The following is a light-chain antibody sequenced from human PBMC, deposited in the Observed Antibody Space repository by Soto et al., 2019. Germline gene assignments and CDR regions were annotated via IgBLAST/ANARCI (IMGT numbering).Light chain of an antibody. V-gene: IGKV1-39*01. CDR2: SAS. Sequence: QMTQSPSSLSASIGDRVTITCRASKSISRFLNWYQQKPGKATKLLIYSASSLESGVPTRFSGSGSGTDFTLTITSLQPEDFATYYCQQSYTTPLTFGGGTKVDIK. CDR3: QQSYTTPLT. J-gene: IGKJ4*02. CDR1: KSISRF.